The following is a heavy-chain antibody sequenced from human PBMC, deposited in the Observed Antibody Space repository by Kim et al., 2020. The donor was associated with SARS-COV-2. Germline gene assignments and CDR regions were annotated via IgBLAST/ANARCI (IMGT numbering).Heavy chain of an antibody. V-gene: IGHV4-30-4*01. CDR3: ARAGDMITFGGVGIRYYYYGMDV. D-gene: IGHD3-16*01. Sequence: SETLSLTCTVSGGSISSGDYYWSWIRQPPGKGLEWIGYIYYSGSTYYNPSLKSRVTISVDTSKNQFSLKLSSVTAADTAVYYCARAGDMITFGGVGIRYYYYGMDVWGQGTTVTVSS. CDR2: IYYSGST. J-gene: IGHJ6*02. CDR1: GGSISSGDYY.